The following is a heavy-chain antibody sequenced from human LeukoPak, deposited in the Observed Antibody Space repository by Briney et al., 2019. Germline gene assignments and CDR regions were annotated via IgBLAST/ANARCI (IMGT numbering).Heavy chain of an antibody. CDR2: IVVGSGNT. J-gene: IGHJ4*02. D-gene: IGHD1-7*01. CDR1: GYTFTSYG. V-gene: IGHV1-58*02. CDR3: AAETGTTGTLDY. Sequence: SVKVSCKASGYTFTSYGISWVRQAPGQGLEWIGWIVVGSGNTNYAQKFQERVTITRDMSTSTAYMELSSLRSEDTAVYYCAAETGTTGTLDYWGQGTLVTVSS.